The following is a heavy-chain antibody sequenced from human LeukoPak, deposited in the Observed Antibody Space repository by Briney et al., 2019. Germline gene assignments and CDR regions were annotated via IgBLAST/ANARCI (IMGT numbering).Heavy chain of an antibody. V-gene: IGHV4-4*07. D-gene: IGHD3-22*01. CDR1: GGSISSYY. CDR2: IYTSGST. CDR3: ARVGGIYYDSSGYFDAFDI. Sequence: SETLPLTCTVSGGSISSYYWSWIRQPAGKGLEWIGRIYTSGSTNYNPSLKSRVTISVDTSKNQFSLKLSSVTAADTAVYYCARVGGIYYDSSGYFDAFDIWGQGTMVTVSS. J-gene: IGHJ3*02.